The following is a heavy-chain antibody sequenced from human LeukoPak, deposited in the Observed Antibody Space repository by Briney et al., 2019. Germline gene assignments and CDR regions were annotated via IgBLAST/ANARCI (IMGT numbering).Heavy chain of an antibody. J-gene: IGHJ5*02. D-gene: IGHD4-17*01. V-gene: IGHV3-48*03. Sequence: PGGSLRLSCAASGFTFSSYEMNWVRQAPGKGLEWVSYISSSGSTIYYADSVKGRFTISRDNAKNSLYLQMNRLRAEDTAVYYCARDLSYGDYVPNWFDHWGQGTLVTVSS. CDR3: ARDLSYGDYVPNWFDH. CDR1: GFTFSSYE. CDR2: ISSSGSTI.